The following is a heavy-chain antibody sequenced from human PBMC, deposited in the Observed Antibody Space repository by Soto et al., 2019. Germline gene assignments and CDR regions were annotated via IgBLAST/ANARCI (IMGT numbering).Heavy chain of an antibody. CDR2: IVVGSGNT. V-gene: IGHV1-58*02. CDR1: GYTFTGYY. D-gene: IGHD3-22*01. J-gene: IGHJ6*02. Sequence: SVKVSCKASGYTFTGYYMHWVRQTRGQRLEWIGWIVVGSGNTNYAQKFQERVTITRDMSTSTAYMELSSLRSEDTAVYYCAADRDSSGYWGGYFYYGMDVWGLGTTVTVSS. CDR3: AADRDSSGYWGGYFYYGMDV.